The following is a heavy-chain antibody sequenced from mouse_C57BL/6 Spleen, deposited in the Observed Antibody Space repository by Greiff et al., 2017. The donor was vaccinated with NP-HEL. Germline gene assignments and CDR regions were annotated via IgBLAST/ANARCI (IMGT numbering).Heavy chain of an antibody. CDR3: AREGYGSRSGYFDY. Sequence: QVQLQQSGPELVKPGASVKISCKASGYAFSSSWMNWVKQRPGKGLEWIGRIYPGDGDTNYNGKFKGKATLTADKSSSTAYMQLSSLTSEDSAVYFCAREGYGSRSGYFDYWGQGTTLTVSS. D-gene: IGHD1-1*01. V-gene: IGHV1-82*01. CDR1: GYAFSSSW. CDR2: IYPGDGDT. J-gene: IGHJ2*01.